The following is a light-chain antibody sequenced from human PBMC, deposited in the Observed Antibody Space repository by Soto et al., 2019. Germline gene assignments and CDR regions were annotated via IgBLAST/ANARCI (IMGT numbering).Light chain of an antibody. CDR1: QSVSSSY. CDR3: QQYGSSPET. J-gene: IGKJ1*01. CDR2: GAS. V-gene: IGKV3-20*01. Sequence: EIVLTQSPGTLSLSPGERATLSCRASQSVSSSYLAWYQKKPGQASRLLIYGASSRATGIPDRFSGSGSGTDFSLTISRLEPEDFAVYYCQQYGSSPETFGQGTKVDIK.